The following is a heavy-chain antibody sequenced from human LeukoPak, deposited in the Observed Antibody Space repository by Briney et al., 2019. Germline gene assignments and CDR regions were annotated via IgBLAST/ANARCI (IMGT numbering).Heavy chain of an antibody. CDR1: GYTFTSYD. J-gene: IGHJ4*02. CDR2: INPNSGGT. V-gene: IGHV1-2*02. D-gene: IGHD2-15*01. Sequence: GASVKVSCKASGYTFTSYDINWVRQATGQGLEWMGWINPNSGGTNYAQKFQGRVTMTRDTSISTAYMELSRLRSDDTAVYYCARGGRDCSGGSCYALFDYWGQGTLVTVSS. CDR3: ARGGRDCSGGSCYALFDY.